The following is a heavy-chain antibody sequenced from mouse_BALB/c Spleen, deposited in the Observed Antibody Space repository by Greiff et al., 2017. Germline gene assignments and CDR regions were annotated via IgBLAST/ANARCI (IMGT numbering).Heavy chain of an antibody. CDR3: TRGEDYRYGYAMDY. D-gene: IGHD2-14*01. CDR2: ISSGGSYT. CDR1: GFTFSSYT. Sequence: EVKVEESGGGLVKPGGSLKLSCAASGFTFSSYTMSWVRQTPEKRLEWVATISSGGSYTYYPDSVKGRFTISRDNAKNTLYLQMSSLKSEDTAMYYCTRGEDYRYGYAMDYWGQGTSVTVSS. J-gene: IGHJ4*01. V-gene: IGHV5-6-4*01.